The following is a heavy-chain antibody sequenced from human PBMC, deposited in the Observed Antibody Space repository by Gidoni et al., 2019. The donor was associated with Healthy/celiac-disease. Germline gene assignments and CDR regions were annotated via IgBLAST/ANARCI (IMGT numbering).Heavy chain of an antibody. J-gene: IGHJ1*01. CDR1: GFTFSSYA. V-gene: IGHV3-30*04. CDR2: ISYDGSNK. CDR3: ARDYFQH. Sequence: VQPVESGVGVVQPGRSLRPSCAAYGFTFSSYAMHWVRQAPGKGLEWVAVISYDGSNKYYADSVKGRFTISRDNSKNTLYLQMNSLRAEDTAVYYCARDYFQHWGQGTLVNVSS.